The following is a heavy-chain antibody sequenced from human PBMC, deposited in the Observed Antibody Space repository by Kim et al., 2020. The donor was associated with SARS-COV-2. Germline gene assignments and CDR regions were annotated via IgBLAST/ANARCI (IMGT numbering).Heavy chain of an antibody. Sequence: SNTEYEDPVKGRFTISRDNSKNTLYLQMNSLSAEDTAVYYCARDSYGMDVWGQGTTVTVSS. V-gene: IGHV3-30*01. J-gene: IGHJ6*02. CDR2: SNT. CDR3: ARDSYGMDV.